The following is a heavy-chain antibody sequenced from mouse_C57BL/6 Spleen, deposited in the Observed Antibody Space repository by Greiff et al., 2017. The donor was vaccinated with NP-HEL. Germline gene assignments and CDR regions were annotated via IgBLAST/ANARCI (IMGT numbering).Heavy chain of an antibody. CDR3: ARHEDPYDYDVAYAMDY. CDR1: GYTFTEYT. J-gene: IGHJ4*01. CDR2: FYPGSGSI. Sequence: QQSGAELVKPGASVKLSCKASGYTFTEYTIHWVKQRSGQGLEWIGWFYPGSGSIKYNEKFKDKATLTADKSSSTVYMELSRLTSEDSAVYFCARHEDPYDYDVAYAMDYWGQGTSVTVSS. D-gene: IGHD2-4*01. V-gene: IGHV1-62-2*01.